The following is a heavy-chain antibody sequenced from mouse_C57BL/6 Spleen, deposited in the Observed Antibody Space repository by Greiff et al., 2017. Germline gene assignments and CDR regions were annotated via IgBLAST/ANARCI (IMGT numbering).Heavy chain of an antibody. V-gene: IGHV1-15*01. CDR1: GYTFTDYE. CDR2: IDPETGGT. Sequence: QVQLQQSGAELVRPGASVTLSCKASGYTFTDYEMHWVKQTPVHGLEWIGAIDPETGGTAYNPKFKGKAILTADKSSSTAYMELRSLASEDSAVYYCCNYMVSWFAYWGQGTRVTVSA. J-gene: IGHJ3*01. CDR3: CNYMVSWFAY. D-gene: IGHD2-1*01.